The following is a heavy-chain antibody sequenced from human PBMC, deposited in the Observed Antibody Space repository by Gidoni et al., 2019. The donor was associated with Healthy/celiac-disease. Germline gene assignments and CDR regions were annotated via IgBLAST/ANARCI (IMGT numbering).Heavy chain of an antibody. Sequence: EVQLVASGGGLVQPGGSLRLSCAASGFTFSSYSMNWVRQAPGKGLEGVSYISSSSSTIYYADSVKGRFTISRDNAKNSLYLQMNSLRDEDTAVYYCASAYYDSSGYYAPAFDIWGQGTMVTVSS. V-gene: IGHV3-48*02. D-gene: IGHD3-22*01. J-gene: IGHJ3*02. CDR1: GFTFSSYS. CDR2: ISSSSSTI. CDR3: ASAYYDSSGYYAPAFDI.